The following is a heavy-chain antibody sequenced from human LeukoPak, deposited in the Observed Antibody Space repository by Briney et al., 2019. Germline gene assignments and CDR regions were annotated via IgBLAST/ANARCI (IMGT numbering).Heavy chain of an antibody. V-gene: IGHV3-11*01. D-gene: IGHD3-22*01. CDR1: GFTFSDYY. CDR2: ISSSGSTI. J-gene: IGHJ4*02. Sequence: PGRSLRLSCAASGFTFSDYYMSWIRQAPGKGLEWVSYISSSGSTIYYADSVKGRFTISRDNAKNSLYLQMNSLRAEDTAVYYCASYYYDSSGTIFDYWGQGTLVTVSS. CDR3: ASYYYDSSGTIFDY.